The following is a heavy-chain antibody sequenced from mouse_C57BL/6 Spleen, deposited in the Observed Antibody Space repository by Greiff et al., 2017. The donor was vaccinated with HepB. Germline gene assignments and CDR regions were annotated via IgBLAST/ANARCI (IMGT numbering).Heavy chain of an antibody. CDR3: ARSGRGPGDYFDY. J-gene: IGHJ2*01. V-gene: IGHV1-81*01. D-gene: IGHD4-1*01. Sequence: VQLQESGAELARPGASVKLSCKASGYTFTSYGISWVKQRTGQGLEWIGEIYPRSGNTYYNEKFKGKATLTADKSSSTAYMELRSLTSEDSAVYFCARSGRGPGDYFDYWGQGTTLTVSS. CDR1: GYTFTSYG. CDR2: IYPRSGNT.